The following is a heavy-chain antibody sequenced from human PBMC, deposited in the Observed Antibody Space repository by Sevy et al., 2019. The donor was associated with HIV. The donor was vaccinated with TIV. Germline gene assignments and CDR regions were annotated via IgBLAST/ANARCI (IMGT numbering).Heavy chain of an antibody. D-gene: IGHD3-10*01. CDR2: ISYDGSNK. Sequence: GGSLRLSCAASGFTFSSYGMHWVRQAPGKGLEWVAVISYDGSNKYYADSVKGGFTISRDNSKNTLYLQMNSLRAEDTAVCYCAKDRIYYGSGSPQRLFYYGMDVWGQGTTFTVSS. V-gene: IGHV3-30*18. CDR3: AKDRIYYGSGSPQRLFYYGMDV. J-gene: IGHJ6*02. CDR1: GFTFSSYG.